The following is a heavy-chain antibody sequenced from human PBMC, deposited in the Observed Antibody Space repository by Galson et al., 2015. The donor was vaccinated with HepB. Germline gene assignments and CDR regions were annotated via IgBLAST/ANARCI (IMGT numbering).Heavy chain of an antibody. Sequence: LRLSCAASGFTFDSHNMHWVRQAPGKGLEWVSSITSSSTYMFYADSVKGRSTISRDNAKSSLYLHIDSLGAEDTAIYYCARAPYGDPYSFDYWGQGTLVTVSS. V-gene: IGHV3-21*01. J-gene: IGHJ4*02. CDR3: ARAPYGDPYSFDY. D-gene: IGHD4-17*01. CDR1: GFTFDSHN. CDR2: ITSSSTYM.